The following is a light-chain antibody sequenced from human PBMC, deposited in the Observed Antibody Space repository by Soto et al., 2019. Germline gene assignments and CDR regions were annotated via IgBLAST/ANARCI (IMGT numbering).Light chain of an antibody. V-gene: IGLV2-14*01. CDR1: SSDVGFSNY. Sequence: QSVLTQPASVSGSPGQSITISCTGTSSDVGFSNYVSWYQQYPGKAPKLIIYDVTNRPSGVSNRFSGSKSGNTASLTISGLQAEDEADYYCSSYTSSSLYVFGTGTKVTVL. J-gene: IGLJ1*01. CDR3: SSYTSSSLYV. CDR2: DVT.